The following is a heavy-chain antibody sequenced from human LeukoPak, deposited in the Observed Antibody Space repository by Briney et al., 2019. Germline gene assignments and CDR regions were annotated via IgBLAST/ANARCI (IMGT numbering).Heavy chain of an antibody. J-gene: IGHJ6*03. V-gene: IGHV4-61*02. D-gene: IGHD3-3*01. CDR1: GGSISSGSYY. CDR2: IYTSGST. Sequence: SETLSLTCTVSGGSISSGSYYWSWIRQPAGKGLEWIGRIYTSGSTNYNPPLKSRVTISVDTSKNQFSLKLSSVTAADTAVYYCARERAYYDFWSGYYSPYYYYYMDVWGKGTTVTVSS. CDR3: ARERAYYDFWSGYYSPYYYYYMDV.